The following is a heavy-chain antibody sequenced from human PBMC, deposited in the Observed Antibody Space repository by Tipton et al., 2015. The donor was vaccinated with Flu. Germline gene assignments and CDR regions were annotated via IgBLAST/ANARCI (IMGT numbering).Heavy chain of an antibody. V-gene: IGHV3-74*01. CDR2: INAAGTII. CDR3: ARDLGRY. CDR1: GFTFSSYW. Sequence: SLRLSCAAFGFTFSSYWMHWVRQGPGKGLVWVSRINAAGTIITYADSVKGRFTISRDYAKNTLYLQMNSLRAEDTAVYYCARDLGRYWGQGTLVTVSS. J-gene: IGHJ4*02.